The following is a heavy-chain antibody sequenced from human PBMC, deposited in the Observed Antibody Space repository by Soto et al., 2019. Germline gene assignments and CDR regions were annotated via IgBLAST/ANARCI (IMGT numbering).Heavy chain of an antibody. CDR2: ISSNGGST. J-gene: IGHJ6*02. D-gene: IGHD2-2*02. CDR3: VIGYCSSTSCYTRYYYYGMDV. Sequence: PGGSLRLSCSASGFTFSSYAMHWVRQAPGKGLEYVSAISSNGGSTYYADSVKGRFTISRDNSKNTLYLQMSSLRAEDTAVYYCVIGYCSSTSCYTRYYYYGMDVWGQGATVTVSS. CDR1: GFTFSSYA. V-gene: IGHV3-64D*06.